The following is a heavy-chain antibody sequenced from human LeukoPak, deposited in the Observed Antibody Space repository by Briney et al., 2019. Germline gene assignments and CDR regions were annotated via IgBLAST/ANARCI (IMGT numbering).Heavy chain of an antibody. J-gene: IGHJ4*02. CDR1: GGSFSGYY. V-gene: IGHV4-34*01. D-gene: IGHD2-2*01. CDR2: INHSGST. CDR3: ARGASGYCSSTSCNYFDY. Sequence: PSETLSLTCAVYGGSFSGYYWSWIRQPPGKGLEWIGEINHSGSTNYNPSLKSRVTISVDTSKNQFSLKLSSVTAADTAVYYCARGASGYCSSTSCNYFDYWGQGTLVTVSS.